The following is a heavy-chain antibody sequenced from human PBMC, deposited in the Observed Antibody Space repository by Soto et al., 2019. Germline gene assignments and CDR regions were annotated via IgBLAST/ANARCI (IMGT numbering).Heavy chain of an antibody. CDR1: GGSFSGYY. CDR2: INHSGST. D-gene: IGHD3-3*01. J-gene: IGHJ3*02. V-gene: IGHV4-34*01. Sequence: PSETLSLTCAVYGGSFSGYYWSWIRQPPGKGLEWIGEINHSGSTNYNPSLKSRVTISVDTSKNQFSLKLSSVTAADTAVYYCARRRVFGVVIDAFDIWGQGTMVTVSS. CDR3: ARRRVFGVVIDAFDI.